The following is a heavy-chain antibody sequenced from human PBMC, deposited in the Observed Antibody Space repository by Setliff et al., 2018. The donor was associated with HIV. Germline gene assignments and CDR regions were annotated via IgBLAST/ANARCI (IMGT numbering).Heavy chain of an antibody. CDR3: TIATETPGMTTRENCFDP. V-gene: IGHV1-69-2*01. Sequence: GASVKVSCKTSGYPFTDYFIHWIQQAPGQGLEWMGRVDPEDGETILAERFQGRVTMTADMSTDTAFMELSSLRSEDTATYYCTIATETPGMTTRENCFDPWGQGTLVTVSS. CDR1: GYPFTDYF. J-gene: IGHJ5*02. CDR2: VDPEDGET. D-gene: IGHD1-1*01.